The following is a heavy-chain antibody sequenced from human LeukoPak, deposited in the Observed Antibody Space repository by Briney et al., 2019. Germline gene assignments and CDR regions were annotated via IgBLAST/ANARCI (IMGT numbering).Heavy chain of an antibody. D-gene: IGHD3-10*01. CDR2: ISSNGGST. CDR1: GFTFSSYA. Sequence: GGSLRLSCAASGFTFSSYAMHWVRQAPGKGLEYVSAISSNGGSTYYANSVKGRFTISRDNSKNTLYLQMGSLRAEDMAVYYCARDHDRRFGGPFDYWGQGTLVTVSS. J-gene: IGHJ4*02. V-gene: IGHV3-64*01. CDR3: ARDHDRRFGGPFDY.